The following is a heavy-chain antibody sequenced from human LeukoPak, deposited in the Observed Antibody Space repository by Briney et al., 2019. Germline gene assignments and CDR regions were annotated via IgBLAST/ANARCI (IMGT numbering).Heavy chain of an antibody. Sequence: PSETLSLTCTVSGGSISSYYWSWIRQPPGKGLEWIGYIYYSGSTNYNPYLKSRVTISVDTSKNQFSLKLSSVTAADTAVYYCARDGGSSSYDFDYWGQGTLVTVSS. CDR3: ARDGGSSSYDFDY. CDR2: IYYSGST. D-gene: IGHD6-6*01. J-gene: IGHJ4*02. CDR1: GGSISSYY. V-gene: IGHV4-59*01.